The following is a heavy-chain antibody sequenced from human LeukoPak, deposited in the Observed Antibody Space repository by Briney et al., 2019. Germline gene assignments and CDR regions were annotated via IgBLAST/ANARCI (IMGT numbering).Heavy chain of an antibody. CDR1: GFTFSSYW. D-gene: IGHD3-10*01. CDR2: IKQDGSEK. V-gene: IGHV3-7*03. J-gene: IGHJ4*02. CDR3: ARDKTASYYGSGSYNY. Sequence: GSLSLSCAASGFTFSSYWMSWVRQAPGKGLEWVANIKQDGSEKYYVDSVKGRFTISRDNAKNSLYLQMNSLRAEDTAVYYCARDKTASYYGSGSYNYWGQGTLVTVSS.